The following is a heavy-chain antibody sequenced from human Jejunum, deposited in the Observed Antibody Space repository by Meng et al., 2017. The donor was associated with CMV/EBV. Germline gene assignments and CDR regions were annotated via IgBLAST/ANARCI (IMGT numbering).Heavy chain of an antibody. CDR2: VYYSGDT. CDR3: ARSFWSAPYNWFDP. Sequence: SGGSVFITTSSWAWIRQPPGKGLEWIGSVYYSGDTYYSPSLKSRVTISIDTSKNHFSLKLTSVTAADTAVYFCARSFWSAPYNWFDPWGQGSLVTVSS. V-gene: IGHV4-39*07. J-gene: IGHJ5*02. CDR1: GGSVFITTSS. D-gene: IGHD3-3*01.